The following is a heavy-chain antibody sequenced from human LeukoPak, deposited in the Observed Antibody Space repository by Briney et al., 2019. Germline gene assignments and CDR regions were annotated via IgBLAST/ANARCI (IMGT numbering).Heavy chain of an antibody. Sequence: KPSETLSLTCTVSGYSISSGYYWGWIRPPPGKGLEWIGSIYHSGSTYYNPSLKSRVTISVDTSKNQFSLKVSSVTAADTAVYYCARRHYSSSAAFDYWGQGTLVSISS. CDR3: ARRHYSSSAAFDY. V-gene: IGHV4-38-2*02. CDR2: IYHSGST. D-gene: IGHD6-6*01. J-gene: IGHJ4*02. CDR1: GYSISSGYY.